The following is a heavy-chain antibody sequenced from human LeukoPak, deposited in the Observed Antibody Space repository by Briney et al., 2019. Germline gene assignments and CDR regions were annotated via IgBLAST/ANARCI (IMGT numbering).Heavy chain of an antibody. Sequence: SETLSLTCAVYGGSFSGYYWSWIRQPPGKGLEWIGEINHSGSTNYNPSLKSRVTISVDTSKNQFSLKLSSVTAADTAVYYCVRGGAGRYYGSGSSKSYMDVWGKGTTVTVSS. D-gene: IGHD3-10*01. J-gene: IGHJ6*03. V-gene: IGHV4-34*01. CDR3: VRGGAGRYYGSGSSKSYMDV. CDR2: INHSGST. CDR1: GGSFSGYY.